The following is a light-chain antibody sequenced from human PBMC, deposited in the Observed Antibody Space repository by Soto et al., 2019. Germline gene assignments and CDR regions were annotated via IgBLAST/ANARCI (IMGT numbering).Light chain of an antibody. J-gene: IGKJ1*01. CDR2: KAY. Sequence: DIQMTQSPSTLSASLGDRVTITCRASQSISSWLAWYQQKPGKAPKLLIYKAYSLESGVPSRFSGSGSGTDFTLTIRSLQPEDFATYYCKQSYSTPWTFGQGTQVDIK. CDR1: QSISSW. CDR3: KQSYSTPWT. V-gene: IGKV1-5*03.